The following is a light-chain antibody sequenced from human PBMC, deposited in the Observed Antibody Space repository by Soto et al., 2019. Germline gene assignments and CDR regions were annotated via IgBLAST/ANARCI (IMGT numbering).Light chain of an antibody. J-gene: IGLJ3*02. V-gene: IGLV2-14*01. Sequence: QSVLTQPASVSGSPGLSITISCTGTSSDVGAYNYVSWFQQHPGKAPKLMIFEVSNRPSGVSNRFSGSKSGNTASLTISGLQAEDEADYYCSAYTTRSSWLFGGGTK. CDR1: SSDVGAYNY. CDR3: SAYTTRSSWL. CDR2: EVS.